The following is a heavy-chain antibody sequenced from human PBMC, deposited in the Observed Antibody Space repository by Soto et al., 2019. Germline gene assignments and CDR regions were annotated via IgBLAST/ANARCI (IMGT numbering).Heavy chain of an antibody. Sequence: SANLSLTCTVSGGSISSYYWSWIRPPPGKGMEWIGYIYYSGSTNYNPSLKSPVTISVDTSKNQFSLKLSSVTAADTAVYYCARAWRSSGWYYFDYWGQGTLVTVSS. CDR2: IYYSGST. V-gene: IGHV4-59*01. CDR3: ARAWRSSGWYYFDY. D-gene: IGHD6-19*01. J-gene: IGHJ4*02. CDR1: GGSISSYY.